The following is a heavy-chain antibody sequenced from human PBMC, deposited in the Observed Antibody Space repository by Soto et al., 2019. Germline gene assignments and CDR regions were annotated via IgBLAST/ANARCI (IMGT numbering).Heavy chain of an antibody. V-gene: IGHV4-34*01. Sequence: SETLSLTCAVYGGSFSGHYWSWIRQPPGKGLEWIGEINHSGSTNYNPSLKSRVTISVDTSKNQFSLKLSSVTAADTAAYYCARHKRKNRVGAYYYYYGMDVWGQGTTVTSP. CDR3: ARHKRKNRVGAYYYYYGMDV. D-gene: IGHD1-26*01. CDR2: INHSGST. CDR1: GGSFSGHY. J-gene: IGHJ6*02.